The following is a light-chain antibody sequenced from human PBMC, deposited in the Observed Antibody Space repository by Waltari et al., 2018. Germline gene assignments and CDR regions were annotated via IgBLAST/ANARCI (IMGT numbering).Light chain of an antibody. J-gene: IGKJ1*01. V-gene: IGKV1-17*01. CDR3: LQYNSHPWT. CDR1: QGISTY. Sequence: DIQMTQSPSALSASAGDTVTITCRASQGISTYLNWYQQKPGKPPRRLIYAASNLESGVPSRFSGSGSGTDFTLTVSSLQPEDFATYYCLQYNSHPWTFGQGTKVEIK. CDR2: AAS.